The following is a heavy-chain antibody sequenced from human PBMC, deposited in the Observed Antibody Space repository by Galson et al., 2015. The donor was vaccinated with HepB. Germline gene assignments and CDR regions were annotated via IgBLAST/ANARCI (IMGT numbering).Heavy chain of an antibody. CDR2: IYTSGST. J-gene: IGHJ4*02. CDR1: GGSISSGSYY. D-gene: IGHD3-22*01. Sequence: TLSLTCTVSGGSISSGSYYWSWIRQPAGKGLEWIGRIYTSGSTNYNPSLKSRVTISVDTSKNQFSLKLSSVTAADTAVYYCASEARSYYDSSGYFDYWGQGTLVTVSS. V-gene: IGHV4-61*02. CDR3: ASEARSYYDSSGYFDY.